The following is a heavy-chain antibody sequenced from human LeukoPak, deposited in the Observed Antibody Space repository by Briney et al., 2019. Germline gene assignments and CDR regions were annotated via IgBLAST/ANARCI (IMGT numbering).Heavy chain of an antibody. CDR1: GFTFSDYY. J-gene: IGHJ4*02. D-gene: IGHD6-19*01. CDR3: ARVKEQWLVDY. CDR2: ISSSGSTI. V-gene: IGHV3-11*01. Sequence: GGSLRLSCAASGFTFSDYYMSWIRQAPGKGLEWVSYISSSGSTIYYADSVKGRFTISRDNAKNSLYLKMNSLRAEDTAVYYCARVKEQWLVDYWGQGTLVTASS.